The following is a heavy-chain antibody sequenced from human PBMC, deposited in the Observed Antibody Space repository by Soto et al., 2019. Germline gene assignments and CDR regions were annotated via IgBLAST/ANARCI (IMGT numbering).Heavy chain of an antibody. V-gene: IGHV4-4*07. CDR2: IYTSGST. D-gene: IGHD2-15*01. CDR3: ASDQRATHRQAYYYYYGMDV. Sequence: QVQLQESGPGLVKPSETLSLTCTVSGGSISSYYWSWIRQPAGKGLEWIGRIYTSGSTNYNPSLKSRVTMSVDTSKNQFSLKLSAVTAADTAVYYCASDQRATHRQAYYYYYGMDVWGQGTTVTVSS. CDR1: GGSISSYY. J-gene: IGHJ6*02.